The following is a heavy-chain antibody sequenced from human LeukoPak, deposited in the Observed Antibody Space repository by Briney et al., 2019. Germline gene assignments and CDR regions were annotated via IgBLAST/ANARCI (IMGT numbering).Heavy chain of an antibody. D-gene: IGHD2-15*01. CDR1: GGSINNYY. CDR2: IYTRGST. V-gene: IGHV4-4*07. CDR3: SRGRDCRANICSGGDAFDI. J-gene: IGHJ3*02. Sequence: SETLSLICTVSGGSINNYYWSWMRHPAGRGLEWIGRIYTRGSTNYNPSLTSRVTMSVDTSKNQFSLKLSSVTAADPAVYYCSRGRDCRANICSGGDAFDIWGEGTMVAVCS.